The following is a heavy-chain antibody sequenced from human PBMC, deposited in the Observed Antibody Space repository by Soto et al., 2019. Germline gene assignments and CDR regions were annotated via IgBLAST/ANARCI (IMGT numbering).Heavy chain of an antibody. CDR1: GFNYSSYA. D-gene: IGHD2-2*01. CDR2: IKRECDTM. CDR3: TRAECTKCYGFRH. J-gene: IGHJ1*01. Sequence: PGGSLRLSYPASGFNYSSYAMNWVRQAPGKGQEWISYIKRECDTMYYADSVKGRFTVSRDNAKNSLYLQMNSLRAEDTAIYYCTRAECTKCYGFRHWGQGTLVTVSS. V-gene: IGHV3-48*01.